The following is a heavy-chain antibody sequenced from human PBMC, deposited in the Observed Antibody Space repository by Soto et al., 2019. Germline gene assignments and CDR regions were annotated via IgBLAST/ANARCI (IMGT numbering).Heavy chain of an antibody. D-gene: IGHD6-6*01. CDR1: GFTFSSYA. V-gene: IGHV3-23*01. CDR2: ISGSGGST. J-gene: IGHJ4*02. Sequence: PGGSLRLSCAASGFTFSSYAMSWVRQAPGKGLEWVSAISGSGGSTYYADSAKGRFTISRDNSKNTLYLQMNSLRAEDTAVYYCAKVLGYSSSPYYWGQGTLVTVSS. CDR3: AKVLGYSSSPYY.